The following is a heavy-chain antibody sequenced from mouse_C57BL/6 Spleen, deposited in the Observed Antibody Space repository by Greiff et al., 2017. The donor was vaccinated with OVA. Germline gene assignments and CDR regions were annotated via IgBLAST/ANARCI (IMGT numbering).Heavy chain of an antibody. CDR2: INPNYGTT. CDR3: ARGGIYDGYYGWFAY. D-gene: IGHD2-3*01. V-gene: IGHV1-39*01. CDR1: GYSFTDYH. Sequence: EVQLQQSGPELVKPGASVKISCKASGYSFTDYHMNWVKQSNGKSLEWIGVINPNYGTTSYNQKFKGKATLTVDQSSSTAYMQLNSLTSEDSAVYYGARGGIYDGYYGWFAYWGQGTLVTVSA. J-gene: IGHJ3*01.